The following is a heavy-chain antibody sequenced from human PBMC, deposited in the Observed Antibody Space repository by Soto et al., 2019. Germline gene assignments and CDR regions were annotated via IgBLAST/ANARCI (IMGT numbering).Heavy chain of an antibody. D-gene: IGHD5-12*01. CDR2: IKSKTDGGTT. CDR3: ARSGYEGDYFDY. Sequence: EVQLVESGGGLVKPGGSLRLSCAASGFTFSNAWMSWVRQAPGKGLVWVGRIKSKTDGGTTDYAAPVKGRFTISRDDSKNTLYLQMNSLKTEDTAVYYCARSGYEGDYFDYWGQGTLVTVSS. J-gene: IGHJ4*02. V-gene: IGHV3-15*01. CDR1: GFTFSNAW.